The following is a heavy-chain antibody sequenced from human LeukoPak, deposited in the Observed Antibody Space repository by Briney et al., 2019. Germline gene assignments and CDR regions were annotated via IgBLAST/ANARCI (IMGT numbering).Heavy chain of an antibody. CDR1: GFTFSSYS. Sequence: PGGSLRLSCAASGFTFSSYSMNWVRQAPGKGLEWVSSISSSSGYIYYADSVKGRFTISRDNAKNSLYLQMNSLRAEDTAVYYCARDLMGGSGSRDYWGQGTLVTVSS. V-gene: IGHV3-21*01. CDR3: ARDLMGGSGSRDY. CDR2: ISSSSGYI. D-gene: IGHD3-10*01. J-gene: IGHJ4*02.